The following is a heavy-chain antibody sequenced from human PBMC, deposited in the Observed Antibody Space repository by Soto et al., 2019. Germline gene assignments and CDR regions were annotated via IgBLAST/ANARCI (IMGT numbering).Heavy chain of an antibody. Sequence: QVQLQESGPGLVKASQTLSLTCTVSGASVNSGDYYWSWVRQPPGRGLEWIGYIHYSETIYHNPSLKSRVQILVETFKNQASLEVSSVTAADTAVYYCARAHRYYDYPDIWGQGTTVTVSS. V-gene: IGHV4-30-4*01. D-gene: IGHD3-22*01. CDR3: ARAHRYYDYPDI. CDR1: GASVNSGDYY. J-gene: IGHJ3*02. CDR2: IHYSETI.